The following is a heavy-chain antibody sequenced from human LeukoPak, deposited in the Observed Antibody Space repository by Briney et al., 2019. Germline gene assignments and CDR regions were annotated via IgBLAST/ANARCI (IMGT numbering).Heavy chain of an antibody. CDR1: GYSFTSYW. Sequence: GESLKISCKGSGYSFTSYWIGWGRKLPGKGLGGLGIIYPGDSDTRYSPSFQGQVTISADKSISTAYLQWSSLKASDTAMYYCARHGGSGSYSPHFDYWGQGTLVTVSS. D-gene: IGHD3-10*01. CDR2: IYPGDSDT. V-gene: IGHV5-51*01. CDR3: ARHGGSGSYSPHFDY. J-gene: IGHJ4*02.